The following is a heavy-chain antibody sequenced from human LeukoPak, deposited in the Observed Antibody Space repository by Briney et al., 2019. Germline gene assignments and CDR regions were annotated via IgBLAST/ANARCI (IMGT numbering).Heavy chain of an antibody. CDR2: ISGSGDST. CDR3: AKDGLRYFDWLSD. CDR1: GFTFSSYA. J-gene: IGHJ4*02. Sequence: GGSLRLSCAASGFTFSSYAMSWVRQAPGKGLEWVSTISGSGDSTYYADSVKGRFTISRDNSKNTLYLQMNSLRAEDTAVYYCAKDGLRYFDWLSDWGQGTLVTVSS. D-gene: IGHD3-9*01. V-gene: IGHV3-23*01.